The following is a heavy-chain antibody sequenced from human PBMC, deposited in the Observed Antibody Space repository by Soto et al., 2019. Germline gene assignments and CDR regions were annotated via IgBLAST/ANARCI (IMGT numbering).Heavy chain of an antibody. CDR2: ISSSSSTI. D-gene: IGHD6-19*01. CDR1: GFTFSSYS. Sequence: EVQLVESGGGLVQPGGSLRLSCAASGFTFSSYSMNWVRQAPGKGLEWVSYISSSSSTIYYADSVKGRFTISRDNAKNSLYLQMNSLRDEDTAVYYCARTLGHSSGWYELNWFAPWGQGTLVTVSS. CDR3: ARTLGHSSGWYELNWFAP. V-gene: IGHV3-48*02. J-gene: IGHJ5*02.